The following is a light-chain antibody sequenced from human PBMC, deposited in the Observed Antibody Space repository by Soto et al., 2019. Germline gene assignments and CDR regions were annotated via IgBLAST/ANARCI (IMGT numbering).Light chain of an antibody. CDR1: QSVSSSY. V-gene: IGKV3-20*01. CDR3: QQYGSSGT. CDR2: GAS. J-gene: IGKJ1*01. Sequence: ERVMTQSPATLYVSPGERATLSCRASQSVSSSYLAWYQQKPGQAPRLLIYGASSRATGIPDRFSGSGSGTDFTLTISRLEPEDFAVYYCQQYGSSGTFGQGTKVDIK.